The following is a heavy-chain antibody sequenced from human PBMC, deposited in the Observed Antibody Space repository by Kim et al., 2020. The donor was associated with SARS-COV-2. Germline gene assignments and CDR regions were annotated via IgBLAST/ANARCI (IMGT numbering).Heavy chain of an antibody. Sequence: GGSLRLSCAASGFTFSSYWMHWVRQAPGKGLVWVSCIKSDGSSTNYADSVKGRFTISRDNAKNTLYLQMNSLRAEDTAVYYCARPAVWNSNFHQWGQGTLVTVSS. D-gene: IGHD1-7*01. CDR3: ARPAVWNSNFHQ. CDR2: IKSDGSST. J-gene: IGHJ1*01. V-gene: IGHV3-74*01. CDR1: GFTFSSYW.